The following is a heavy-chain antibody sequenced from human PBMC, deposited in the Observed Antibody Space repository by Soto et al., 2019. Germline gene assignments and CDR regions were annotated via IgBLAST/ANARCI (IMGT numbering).Heavy chain of an antibody. J-gene: IGHJ6*01. CDR1: GGSFSGYY. V-gene: IGHV4-34*01. Sequence: TLSLTCAVYGGSFSGYYWSWIRQPPGKGLEWIGEINHSGSTNYNPSLKSRVTISVDTSKNQFSLKLCSVSAADTAVYYCASIRRRGGLRGYYYYGMDVWGQGTTVTVS. CDR3: ASIRRRGGLRGYYYYGMDV. CDR2: INHSGST.